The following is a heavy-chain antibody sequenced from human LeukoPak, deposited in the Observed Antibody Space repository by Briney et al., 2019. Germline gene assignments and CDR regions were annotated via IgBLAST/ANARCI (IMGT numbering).Heavy chain of an antibody. CDR3: ARDMYQLLRSHPRGYGPFDY. Sequence: ASVKVSCKASGYTFTSYGISWVRQAPGQGLEWMGWISAYYGNTNYAQNLQDRVTMTTDTSTSIAYMELRSLRSDDTAVYYCARDMYQLLRSHPRGYGPFDYWGQGTLVTVSS. D-gene: IGHD2-2*01. V-gene: IGHV1-18*01. J-gene: IGHJ4*02. CDR1: GYTFTSYG. CDR2: ISAYYGNT.